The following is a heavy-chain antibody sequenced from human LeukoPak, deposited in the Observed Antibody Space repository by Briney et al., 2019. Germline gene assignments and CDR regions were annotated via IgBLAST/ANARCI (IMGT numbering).Heavy chain of an antibody. Sequence: SETLSLTCAVSGGSINNSNWWSWVRQPPGKGLEWIAEIYRSGDTNYNPSLRSRVTISVDTSKNQFSLKLSSVTAADTAVYYCASDGYSSLKYFQHWGQGTLVTVSS. CDR3: ASDGYSSLKYFQH. J-gene: IGHJ1*01. CDR1: GGSINNSNW. D-gene: IGHD6-19*01. CDR2: IYRSGDT. V-gene: IGHV4-4*02.